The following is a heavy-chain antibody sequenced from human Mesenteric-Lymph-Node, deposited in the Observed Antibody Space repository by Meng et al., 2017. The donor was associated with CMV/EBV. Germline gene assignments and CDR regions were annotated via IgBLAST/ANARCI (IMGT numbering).Heavy chain of an antibody. CDR1: GFTFSNYG. D-gene: IGHD3-3*01. J-gene: IGHJ4*02. CDR2: IRNDGTTK. V-gene: IGHV3-30*02. Sequence: GESLKISCAASGFTFSNYGMHWVRQAPGKGLEWVAFIRNDGTTKYYADSVKGRFTISRDNSQNTMWLQMNSLRAEDTAVYYCAKDKGVRYLEWFSVRGQKTMVTVSS. CDR3: AKDKGVRYLEWFSV.